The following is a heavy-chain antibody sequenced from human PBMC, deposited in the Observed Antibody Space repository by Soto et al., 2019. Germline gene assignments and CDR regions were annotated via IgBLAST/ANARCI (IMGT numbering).Heavy chain of an antibody. D-gene: IGHD6-19*01. CDR2: IYWDDGK. J-gene: IGHJ4*02. CDR1: GFSLSTSRVS. Sequence: QITLKESGPTLVKPTQILTLTCSFSGFSLSTSRVSVGWIRQPPGKALEWLALIYWDDGKRYSPALKSRVTVDNDTAKNQVVLTMTNMDPVDTATYFFSQIIIGTGWYMDYWGQGTLVTVSS. V-gene: IGHV2-5*02. CDR3: SQIIIGTGWYMDY.